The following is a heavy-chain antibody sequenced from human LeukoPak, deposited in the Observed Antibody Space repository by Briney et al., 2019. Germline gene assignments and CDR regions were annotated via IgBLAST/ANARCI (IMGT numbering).Heavy chain of an antibody. CDR2: IIPLLGTT. J-gene: IGHJ4*02. CDR3: AKMRFGELSDY. CDR1: GGTFSSYA. D-gene: IGHD3-10*01. Sequence: SVKVSCKASGGTFSSYAITWVRQAPGQGLEWMGGIIPLLGTTNYAQKLQGRVTITADTSTSTVYMEVRSLTSEDTAVYYCAKMRFGELSDYWGQGTLVTVSS. V-gene: IGHV1-69*10.